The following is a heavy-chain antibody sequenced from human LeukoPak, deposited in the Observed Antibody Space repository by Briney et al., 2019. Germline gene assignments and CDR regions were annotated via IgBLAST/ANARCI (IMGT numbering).Heavy chain of an antibody. CDR2: IKSKTDGGTT. CDR3: TPPWGDYVFDY. V-gene: IGHV3-15*01. CDR1: GFTFSKAW. J-gene: IGHJ4*02. Sequence: GGSLRLSCAASGFTFSKAWMSWVRQAPGKGLEWVGRIKSKTDGGTTDYAAPVKGRFTISRDDSKNTLYLQMNSLKTEDTAVYYCTPPWGDYVFDYWGQGTLVTVSS. D-gene: IGHD4-17*01.